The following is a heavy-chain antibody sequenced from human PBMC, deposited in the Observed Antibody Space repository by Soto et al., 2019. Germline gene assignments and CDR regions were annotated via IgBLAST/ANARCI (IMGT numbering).Heavy chain of an antibody. D-gene: IGHD3-10*01. CDR3: ARVSTSASGSYYTLDY. CDR2: VYYRGRS. CDR1: GGSVTNSSYY. V-gene: IGHV4-39*07. J-gene: IGHJ4*02. Sequence: PSETLSLTCTVSGGSVTNSSYYWGWIRQSPGKGLEWIGSVYYRGRSYSKSSVKSRVTISVDTSKNQFSLNLTSATAADTAVYYCARVSTSASGSYYTLDYWGQGTLVTVSS.